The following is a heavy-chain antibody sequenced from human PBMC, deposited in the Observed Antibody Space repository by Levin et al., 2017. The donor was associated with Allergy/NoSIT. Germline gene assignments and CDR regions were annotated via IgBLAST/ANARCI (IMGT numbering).Heavy chain of an antibody. D-gene: IGHD3-10*01. Sequence: SETLSLTCTVSDDSISSYYWNWIRQPPGKGLEWIGYIYFSGSTNYNPSLKSRVTISLDTSKNQFSLNLSSVTAADTAVYYCARGGSGSYLEAGNWFDPWGQGILVTVSS. CDR1: DDSISSYY. J-gene: IGHJ5*02. V-gene: IGHV4-59*01. CDR3: ARGGSGSYLEAGNWFDP. CDR2: IYFSGST.